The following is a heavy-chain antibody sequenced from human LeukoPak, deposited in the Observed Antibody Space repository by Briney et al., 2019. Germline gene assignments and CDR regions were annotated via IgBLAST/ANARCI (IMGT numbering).Heavy chain of an antibody. D-gene: IGHD5-18*01. CDR1: EFTFDDYA. J-gene: IGHJ2*01. Sequence: GGSLRLSCAACEFTFDDYAMHLVRQAPGKGLEWVSGISWNSGSIGYADSVKGRFTISRDNAKNSLYLQMNSLRAEDTALYYCAKVSDSYGYWYFDLWGRGTLVTVSS. CDR2: ISWNSGSI. CDR3: AKVSDSYGYWYFDL. V-gene: IGHV3-9*01.